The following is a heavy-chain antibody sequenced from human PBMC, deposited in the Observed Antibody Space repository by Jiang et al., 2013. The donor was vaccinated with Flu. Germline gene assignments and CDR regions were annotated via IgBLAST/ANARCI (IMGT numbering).Heavy chain of an antibody. J-gene: IGHJ4*02. Sequence: SGAEVKKPGSSVRVSCKASGGTFSSYAISWVRQAPGQGLEWMGGIIPIFGTANYAQKFQGRVTITADESTSTAYMELSSLRSEDTAVYYCARGPWEVLRYFDWLAPFFDYWGQGTLVTVSS. D-gene: IGHD3-9*01. V-gene: IGHV1-69*01. CDR1: GGTFSSYA. CDR3: ARGPWEVLRYFDWLAPFFDY. CDR2: IIPIFGTA.